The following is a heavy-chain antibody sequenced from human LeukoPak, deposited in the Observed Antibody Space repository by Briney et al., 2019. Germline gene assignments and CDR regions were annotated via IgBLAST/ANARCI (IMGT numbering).Heavy chain of an antibody. CDR3: ARDNGEWRLNWFDH. D-gene: IGHD2-8*01. CDR2: ISYDGRNK. CDR1: EFTFNNHD. Sequence: GGSLRLSCAASEFTFNNHDMHWVRQAPGKGLEWVAAISYDGRNKYYADSVKGRFTISRDNSKSTLNLQMNSLRAEDTAVYYCARDNGEWRLNWFDHWGQGTLVTVSS. J-gene: IGHJ5*02. V-gene: IGHV3-30*03.